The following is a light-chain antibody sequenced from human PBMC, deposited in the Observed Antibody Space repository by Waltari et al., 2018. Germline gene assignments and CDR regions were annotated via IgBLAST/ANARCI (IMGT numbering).Light chain of an antibody. CDR1: QSVTNY. Sequence: EIVLTQSPAILSLSPGERASLSYRASQSVTNYLAWYQQKPGQAPRLLIYDTSNRATGIPARFSGSGFGTDFTLTISSLEPEDFAVYYCQQRRDWPLTFGGGTKVEIK. V-gene: IGKV3-11*01. CDR2: DTS. J-gene: IGKJ4*01. CDR3: QQRRDWPLT.